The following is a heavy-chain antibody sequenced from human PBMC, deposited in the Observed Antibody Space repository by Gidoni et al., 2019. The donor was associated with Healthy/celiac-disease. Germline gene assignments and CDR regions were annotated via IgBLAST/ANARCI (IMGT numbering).Heavy chain of an antibody. CDR1: GFTFSSYA. V-gene: IGHV3-23*01. D-gene: IGHD6-19*01. CDR3: AKFLLAVAGTTYYYYYGMDV. J-gene: IGHJ6*02. Sequence: EVQLLESGGGLVQPGGSLRLSCAASGFTFSSYALRWVRQAPGKGLAWVSAISGSGGSTYYADAVKGRFTISRDNSKNTLYLQMNSLRAEDTAVYYCAKFLLAVAGTTYYYYYGMDVWGQGTTVTVSS. CDR2: ISGSGGST.